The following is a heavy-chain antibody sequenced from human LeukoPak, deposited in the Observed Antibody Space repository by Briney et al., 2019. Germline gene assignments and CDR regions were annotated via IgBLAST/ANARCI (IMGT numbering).Heavy chain of an antibody. CDR2: IYSGGST. V-gene: IGHV3-53*01. J-gene: IGHJ4*02. D-gene: IGHD4-17*01. CDR1: GFTVSSKY. CDR3: AKRPDYGDYYFYFDH. Sequence: PGGSLRLSCAASGFTVSSKYMSWVRQAPGKGLEWVSVIYSGGSTYYADSVKGRFTISRDNSKNTLYLQMNSLRAEDTAVYYCAKRPDYGDYYFYFDHWGQGTLATVSS.